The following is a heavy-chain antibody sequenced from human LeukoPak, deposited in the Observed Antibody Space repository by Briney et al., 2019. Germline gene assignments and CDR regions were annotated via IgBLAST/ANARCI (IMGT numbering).Heavy chain of an antibody. CDR3: ARGQIPGYDLWSGHPPLDYFDH. CDR1: GGSITTYY. J-gene: IGHJ4*02. V-gene: IGHV4-59*01. D-gene: IGHD3-3*01. CDR2: IYYSGST. Sequence: SETLSLTCTVSGGSITTYYWSWIRQPPGKGLERVGYIYYSGSTKYSPSLKSRVTISVDTSKNHFSLKLTSVTAADTAVYYCARGQIPGYDLWSGHPPLDYFDHWGQGTLVTVSS.